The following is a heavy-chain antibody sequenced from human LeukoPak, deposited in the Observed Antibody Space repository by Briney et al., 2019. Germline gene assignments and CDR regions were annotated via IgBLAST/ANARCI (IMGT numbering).Heavy chain of an antibody. Sequence: EGSLRLSCAASGFTFSSYAMHWVRQAPGKGLEWVAVISYDGSNKYYADSVKGRFTISRDNSKNTLYLQMNSLRAEDTAVYYCARDPDSSGWFDYWGQGTLVTVSS. CDR3: ARDPDSSGWFDY. CDR1: GFTFSSYA. CDR2: ISYDGSNK. J-gene: IGHJ4*02. V-gene: IGHV3-30*04. D-gene: IGHD6-19*01.